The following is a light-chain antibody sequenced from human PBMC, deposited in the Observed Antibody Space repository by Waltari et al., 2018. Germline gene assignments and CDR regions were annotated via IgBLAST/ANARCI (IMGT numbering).Light chain of an antibody. J-gene: IGKJ3*01. CDR1: QSVDSTY. CDR3: QQYGSSPFT. Sequence: IVLAQSPGTLSLSPGERATLSCRASQSVDSTYLAWYQQKPGQAPRLLISGASIRATVIPDRFSGSGSVADFTLTISRLEPEDFAVYYCQQYGSSPFTFGPGTKVDIK. CDR2: GAS. V-gene: IGKV3-20*01.